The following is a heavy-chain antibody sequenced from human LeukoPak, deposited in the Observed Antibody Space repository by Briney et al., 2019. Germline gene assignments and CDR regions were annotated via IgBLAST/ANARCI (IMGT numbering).Heavy chain of an antibody. J-gene: IGHJ6*02. CDR2: IYYTGST. Sequence: SETLSLTCAVSGGSISGYFWSWSRQPPGKGLEWIGYIYYTGSTIYNPSLRSRVTMSVDVSNNQFSLDLTSATAADTAVYYCARHDPVGHFLRGMDVWGQGTTVTVSS. CDR3: ARHDPVGHFLRGMDV. V-gene: IGHV4-59*08. CDR1: GGSISGYF. D-gene: IGHD2/OR15-2a*01.